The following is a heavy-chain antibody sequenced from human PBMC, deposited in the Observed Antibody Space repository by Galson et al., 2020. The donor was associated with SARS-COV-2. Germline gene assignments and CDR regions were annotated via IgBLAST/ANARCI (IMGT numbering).Heavy chain of an antibody. D-gene: IGHD3-22*01. CDR3: TRGVNPDKSSGYYHFDL. J-gene: IGHJ4*02. CDR1: GFTFLDYD. V-gene: IGHV1-8*02. CDR2: LNPRGGYT. Sequence: ASVKVSCKASGFTFLDYDINWVRQAAGQGLEWMGWLNPRGGYTGYAQSFQGRVTMTRNTSLNTAYLEVSSLKSEDTAVYFCTRGVNPDKSSGYYHFDLWGQGSLVTVSS.